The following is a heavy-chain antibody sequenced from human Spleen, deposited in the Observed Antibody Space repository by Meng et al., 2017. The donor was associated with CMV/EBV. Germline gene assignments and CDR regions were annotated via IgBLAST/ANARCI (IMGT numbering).Heavy chain of an antibody. D-gene: IGHD1-26*01. J-gene: IGHJ4*02. CDR2: IYYSGNT. CDR3: ARGPGSYYFDY. Sequence: GSLRLSCTVSGGSISSSSYYWGWIRQPPGKGLEWIGSIYYSGNTYYNPSLKSRVTMSVDPSKNQFSLKLTSVTAADTAVYYCARGPGSYYFDYWGQGTLVTVSS. V-gene: IGHV4-39*07. CDR1: GGSISSSSYY.